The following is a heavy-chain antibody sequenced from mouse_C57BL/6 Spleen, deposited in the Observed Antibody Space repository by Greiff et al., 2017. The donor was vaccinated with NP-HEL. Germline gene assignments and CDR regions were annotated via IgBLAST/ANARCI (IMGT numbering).Heavy chain of an antibody. CDR1: GYSFTGYY. V-gene: IGHV1-42*01. CDR2: INPSTGGT. J-gene: IGHJ3*01. CDR3: ARWGLLWSTEAY. D-gene: IGHD2-1*01. Sequence: VQLKQSGPELVKPGASVKISCKASGYSFTGYYMNWVKQSPEKSLEWIGEINPSTGGTTYNQKFKAKATLTVDKSSSTAYMQLKSLTSEDSAVYYCARWGLLWSTEAYWGQGTLVTVSA.